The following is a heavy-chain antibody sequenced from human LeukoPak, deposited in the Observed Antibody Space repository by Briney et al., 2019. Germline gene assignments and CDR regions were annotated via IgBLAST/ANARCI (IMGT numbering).Heavy chain of an antibody. J-gene: IGHJ6*03. Sequence: PSETLSLTCTVSGGSISSYYWSWIRQPPGKGLEWIGYIYYSGSTNYNPSLKSRVTISVDTSKNQFSLKLSSVTAADTAVYYCARTVRGYSYGLGYYYYYMDVWGKGTTVTVSS. CDR3: ARTVRGYSYGLGYYYYYMDV. D-gene: IGHD5-18*01. CDR2: IYYSGST. V-gene: IGHV4-59*01. CDR1: GGSISSYY.